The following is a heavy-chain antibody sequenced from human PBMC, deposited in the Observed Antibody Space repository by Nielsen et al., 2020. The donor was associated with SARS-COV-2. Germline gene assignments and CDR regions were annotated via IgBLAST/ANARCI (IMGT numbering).Heavy chain of an antibody. CDR1: GFTFSSYS. Sequence: ESLKISCAASGFTFSSYSMNWVRQAPGKGLEWVSSISSSSSYIYYADSVKGRFTISRDNAKNSLYLQMNSLRAEDTAVYYCARERVYYYYMDVWGKGTTVTVSS. CDR2: ISSSSSYI. CDR3: ARERVYYYYMDV. D-gene: IGHD6-13*01. J-gene: IGHJ6*03. V-gene: IGHV3-21*01.